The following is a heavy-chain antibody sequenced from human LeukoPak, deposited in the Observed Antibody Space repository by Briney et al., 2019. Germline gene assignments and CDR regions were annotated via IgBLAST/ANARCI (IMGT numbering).Heavy chain of an antibody. J-gene: IGHJ4*02. Sequence: GGSLRLSCAASGFTVSSNYMSWVRQAPGKGLEWVSAIYSGGSTYYADSVKGRFTISRDNSKNTLYLQMNSLRAEDTAVYYCARDGDYYDSTYWGQGTLVTVSS. CDR2: IYSGGST. CDR3: ARDGDYYDSTY. CDR1: GFTVSSNY. D-gene: IGHD3-22*01. V-gene: IGHV3-53*01.